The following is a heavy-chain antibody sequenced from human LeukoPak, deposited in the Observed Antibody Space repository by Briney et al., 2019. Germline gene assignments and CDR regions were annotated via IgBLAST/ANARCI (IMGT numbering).Heavy chain of an antibody. CDR2: ISYDGSNK. J-gene: IGHJ6*02. Sequence: GGSLRLSCAASGFTFSSYGMHLVRRAPGKGLEWVAVISYDGSNKYYADSVKGRFTISRDNSKNTLYLQMNSLRAEDTAVYYCAKGFDYYYYGMDVWGQGTTVTASS. V-gene: IGHV3-30*18. CDR1: GFTFSSYG. CDR3: AKGFDYYYYGMDV.